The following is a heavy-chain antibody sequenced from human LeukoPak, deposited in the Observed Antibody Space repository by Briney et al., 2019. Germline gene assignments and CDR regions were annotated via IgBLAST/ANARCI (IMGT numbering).Heavy chain of an antibody. Sequence: GGSLRLSCAASGFTFSNYWMTWVRQAPGKGLEWVANIRQDGSAKNYVDSVKGRFTVSRDNAKNSLFLQMDSLRGEDTALYYCARDSVDCRGCAFDLWGQGTMVTVSS. CDR1: GFTFSNYW. D-gene: IGHD3-10*01. V-gene: IGHV3-7*01. J-gene: IGHJ3*01. CDR3: ARDSVDCRGCAFDL. CDR2: IRQDGSAK.